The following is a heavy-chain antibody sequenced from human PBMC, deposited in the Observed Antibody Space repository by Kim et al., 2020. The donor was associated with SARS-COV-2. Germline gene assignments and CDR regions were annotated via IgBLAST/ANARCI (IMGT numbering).Heavy chain of an antibody. D-gene: IGHD3-10*01. J-gene: IGHJ4*02. Sequence: VKGRFNISRDNSKNTLYLQMNSLRAEDTAVYYCAKDLYYYGSGTPYYFDYWGQGTLVTVSS. CDR3: AKDLYYYGSGTPYYFDY. V-gene: IGHV3-30*02.